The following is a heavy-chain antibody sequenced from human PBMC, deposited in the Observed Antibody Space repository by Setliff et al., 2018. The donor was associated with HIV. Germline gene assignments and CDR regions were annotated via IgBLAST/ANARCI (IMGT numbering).Heavy chain of an antibody. V-gene: IGHV4-59*12. CDR2: IYYGST. CDR1: GDSISSYY. Sequence: PSETLSLTCTVSGDSISSYYWNWIRQPPGKALEWIGYIYYGSTHYNPSFEGRVTISVDTSKNQFSLNLSSVTAADTAVYYCARYDYMDVWGKGTTVTVS. CDR3: ARYDYMDV. J-gene: IGHJ6*03.